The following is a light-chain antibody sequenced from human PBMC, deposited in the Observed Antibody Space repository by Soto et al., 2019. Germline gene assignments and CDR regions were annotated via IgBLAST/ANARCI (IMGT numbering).Light chain of an antibody. V-gene: IGKV3-20*01. CDR3: QQYGSSPLT. J-gene: IGKJ4*01. CDR2: GAS. CDR1: QSVTNRY. Sequence: MVLTQSPCTLSLSPGERATLSCRASQSVTNRYLAWYQQKPGQAPRLLSYGASSRATGIPDRFSGSGSGTDFTLTISRLEPEDFAVYYCQQYGSSPLTFGGGTKV.